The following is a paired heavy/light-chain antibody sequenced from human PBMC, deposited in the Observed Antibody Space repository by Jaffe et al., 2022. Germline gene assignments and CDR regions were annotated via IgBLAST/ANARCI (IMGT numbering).Light chain of an antibody. V-gene: IGKV1-33*01. CDR2: DAS. J-gene: IGKJ4*01. Sequence: DIQMTQSPSSLSASVGDRVTITCQASQDISNYLNWYQQKPGKAPKLLIYDASNLETGVPSRFSGSGSGTDFTFTISSLQPEDIATYYCQQYDNLRLTFGGGTKVEIK. CDR1: QDISNY. CDR3: QQYDNLRLT.
Heavy chain of an antibody. V-gene: IGHV1-3*01. Sequence: QVQLVQSGAEVKKPGASVKVSCKASGYTFTSYAMHWVRQAPGQRLEWMGWINAGNGNTKYSQKFQGRVTITRDTSASTAYMELSSLRSEDTAVYYCARDRYYYGSGSYYTPYYFDYWGQGTLVTVSS. CDR1: GYTFTSYA. D-gene: IGHD3-10*01. CDR3: ARDRYYYGSGSYYTPYYFDY. CDR2: INAGNGNT. J-gene: IGHJ4*02.